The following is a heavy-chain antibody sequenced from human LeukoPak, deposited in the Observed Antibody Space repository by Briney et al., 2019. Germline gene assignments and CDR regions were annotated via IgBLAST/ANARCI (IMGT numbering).Heavy chain of an antibody. Sequence: PSETLSLTCTVSGGSISSYYWSWIRQPPGKGLEWIGYIYYSGSTNYNPSLKSRVTISVDTSKNQFSPKLSSVTAADTAVYYCARRCSDSSGYPRDAFDIWGQGTMVTVSS. CDR3: ARRCSDSSGYPRDAFDI. CDR1: GGSISSYY. D-gene: IGHD3-22*01. CDR2: IYYSGST. J-gene: IGHJ3*02. V-gene: IGHV4-59*01.